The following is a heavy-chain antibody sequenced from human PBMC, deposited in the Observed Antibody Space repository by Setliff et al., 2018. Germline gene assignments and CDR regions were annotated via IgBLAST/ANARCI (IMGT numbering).Heavy chain of an antibody. CDR3: RYWSGYYNNDY. V-gene: IGHV4-39*07. CDR1: GGSISRSSYY. J-gene: IGHJ4*02. D-gene: IGHD3-3*01. CDR2: FNHSGST. Sequence: SETLSLTCTVSGGSISRSSYYWGWIRQSPGKGLEWIGEFNHSGSTNYNPSLKSRLTISVDASTNQFSLKLYSVTAADTAVYYCRYWSGYYNNDYWGQGTLVTVSS.